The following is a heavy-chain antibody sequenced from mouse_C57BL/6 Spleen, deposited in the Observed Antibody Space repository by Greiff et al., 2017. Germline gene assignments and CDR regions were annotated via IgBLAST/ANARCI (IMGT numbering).Heavy chain of an antibody. D-gene: IGHD2-5*01. J-gene: IGHJ2*01. CDR2: IHPNSGST. CDR1: GYTFTSYW. V-gene: IGHV1-64*01. CDR3: ARTTYYSNYLCDY. Sequence: QVQLQQPGAELVKPGASVKLSCKASGYTFTSYWMHWVKQRPGQGLEWIGMIHPNSGSTNYNEKFKSKATLTVDKSSSTAYMQLSSLTSEDSAVXYCARTTYYSNYLCDYWGQGTTLTVSS.